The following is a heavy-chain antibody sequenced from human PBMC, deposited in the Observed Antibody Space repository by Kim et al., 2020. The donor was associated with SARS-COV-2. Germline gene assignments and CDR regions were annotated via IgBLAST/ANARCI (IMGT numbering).Heavy chain of an antibody. D-gene: IGHD4-17*01. V-gene: IGHV1-46*01. CDR2: ISPNGDSA. CDR3: ASWRGPGGDYYFDS. J-gene: IGHJ4*02. Sequence: ASVKVSCKASEHTPTSYYMHWVRQARGQGLEWMGLISPNGDSASYAPKFQGKITMTRDTSTNIVYMELISLRSEDTAIYYCASWRGPGGDYYFDSWGQGTLLTVS. CDR1: EHTPTSYY.